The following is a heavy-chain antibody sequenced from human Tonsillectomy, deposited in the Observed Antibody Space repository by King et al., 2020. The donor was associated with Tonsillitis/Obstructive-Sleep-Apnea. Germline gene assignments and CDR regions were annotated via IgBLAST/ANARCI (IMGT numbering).Heavy chain of an antibody. J-gene: IGHJ6*03. CDR2: ISGDGGST. D-gene: IGHD3-10*01. V-gene: IGHV3-43*02. CDR3: AKDMSYASGPYPNYMDV. Sequence: VQLVESGGGVVQPGGSLRLSCAASGFTFDDYAMHWVRQAPGKGLEWVSLISGDGGSTYYADSVKGRFAISRDNRKNSLYLHMNSLRTEDTALYYCAKDMSYASGPYPNYMDVWGKGTTVTVSS. CDR1: GFTFDDYA.